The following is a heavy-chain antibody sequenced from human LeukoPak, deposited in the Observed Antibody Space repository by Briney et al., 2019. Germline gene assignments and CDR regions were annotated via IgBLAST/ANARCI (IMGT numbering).Heavy chain of an antibody. CDR3: AKHRFESGGYHSTD. J-gene: IGHJ4*02. D-gene: IGHD3-22*01. V-gene: IGHV3-23*01. CDR1: GFTFSSYA. CDR2: ISGGSGST. Sequence: GGSLRLSCAASGFTFSSYAMSWVRQTPGKGLAWVSTISGGSGSTYCADSVKGRFTISKDNSKNTLYLQMNSLRDEDTAVYYCAKHRFESGGYHSTDWGQGTLVTVSS.